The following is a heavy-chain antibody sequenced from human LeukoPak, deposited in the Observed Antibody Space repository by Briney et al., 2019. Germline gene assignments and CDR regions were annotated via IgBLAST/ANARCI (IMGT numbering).Heavy chain of an antibody. CDR1: GFTFSSYW. Sequence: GGSLRLSCTASGFTFSSYWMHWVRQAPGKGRVWVSRINTDGRSTNYADSVKGRFTISRDNAKNTLYLQMNSLRAEDTAVYYCASDGSYYFDSYGYYPDYWGQGTLVTVSS. V-gene: IGHV3-74*01. CDR2: INTDGRST. D-gene: IGHD3-22*01. J-gene: IGHJ4*02. CDR3: ASDGSYYFDSYGYYPDY.